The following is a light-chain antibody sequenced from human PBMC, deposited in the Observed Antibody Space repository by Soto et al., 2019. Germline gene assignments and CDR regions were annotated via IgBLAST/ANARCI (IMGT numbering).Light chain of an antibody. CDR1: SSNIGRNT. V-gene: IGLV1-44*01. J-gene: IGLJ2*01. CDR2: SNN. Sequence: QSVLTQPPSASGTPGQRVTISCSGGSSNIGRNTVNWYQQLPGTAPKVLIYSNNQRPSGVPDRFSGSKSGTSASLAISGLQSEDEGDYYCAAWDDSLRGLLFGGGTQLTFL. CDR3: AAWDDSLRGLL.